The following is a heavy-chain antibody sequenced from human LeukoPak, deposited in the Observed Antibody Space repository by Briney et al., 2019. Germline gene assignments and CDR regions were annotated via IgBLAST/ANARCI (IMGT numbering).Heavy chain of an antibody. D-gene: IGHD3-16*01. CDR1: GFTFSNDW. J-gene: IGHJ5*02. Sequence: GGSLRLSCGASGFTFSNDWMSGVRQGPGKGREWVANMKEDGSAESYVASVKGRFTISRDNAKNSLYLQMNSLRAEDTAVYYCARTLRTFNWFDPWGQGTLVTVSS. CDR3: ARTLRTFNWFDP. CDR2: MKEDGSAE. V-gene: IGHV3-7*01.